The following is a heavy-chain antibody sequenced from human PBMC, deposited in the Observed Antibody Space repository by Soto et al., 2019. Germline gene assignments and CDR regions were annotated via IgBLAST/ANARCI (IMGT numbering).Heavy chain of an antibody. V-gene: IGHV1-69*13. CDR1: GGTFSSYA. D-gene: IGHD3-22*01. CDR2: IIPIFGTA. J-gene: IGHJ1*01. Sequence: SVKVSCKASGGTFSSYAISWVRQAPGQGLEWMGGIIPIFGTANYAQKFQGRVTITADESTSTAYMELSSLRSEDTAVYYCARGPLTRITMIVVVITYFQHWGQGTLVTVSS. CDR3: ARGPLTRITMIVVVITYFQH.